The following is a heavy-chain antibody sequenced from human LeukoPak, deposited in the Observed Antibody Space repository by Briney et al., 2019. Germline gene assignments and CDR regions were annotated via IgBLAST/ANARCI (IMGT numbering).Heavy chain of an antibody. CDR3: ARAHFGLDV. Sequence: GRSLRLSCAASGFTFSSFGMHWVRQAPGKGLEWVAVISYDGSIKYYADSVKGRFTISRDNSKNTLYLQMNSLRGEDTAVYYCARAHFGLDVWGQGTTVTVSS. D-gene: IGHD3-3*02. CDR1: GFTFSSFG. J-gene: IGHJ6*02. V-gene: IGHV3-30*03. CDR2: ISYDGSIK.